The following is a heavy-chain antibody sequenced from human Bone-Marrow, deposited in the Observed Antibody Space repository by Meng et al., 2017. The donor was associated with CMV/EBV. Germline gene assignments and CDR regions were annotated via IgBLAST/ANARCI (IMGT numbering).Heavy chain of an antibody. Sequence: GESLKISCAASGFTFSSYAMSWVRQAPGKGLLWVSRIKGDGSHTIYGDSVKGRFTISRDNAKNTLYLQMNTLRVEDTAVYYCVRDGHSWNFDYWGQGSLVTVSS. CDR3: VRDGHSWNFDY. J-gene: IGHJ4*02. CDR2: IKGDGSHT. V-gene: IGHV3-74*01. CDR1: GFTFSSYA. D-gene: IGHD6-13*01.